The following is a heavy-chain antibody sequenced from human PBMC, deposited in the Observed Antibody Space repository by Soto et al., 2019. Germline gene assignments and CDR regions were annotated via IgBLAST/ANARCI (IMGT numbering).Heavy chain of an antibody. CDR2: IYSGGSA. V-gene: IGHV3-53*01. Sequence: EVQLVESGGDLILPGGSLRLSCAASGFSVSSTYMNWVRQAPGKGLEWVSVIYSGGSASYADSVKGRFTISRDNSKNTVYLQMSNMRADDTGVYYCARDLRFVDLHYYFDSWGQGTLVTVSS. CDR1: GFSVSSTY. CDR3: ARDLRFVDLHYYFDS. J-gene: IGHJ4*02. D-gene: IGHD3-10*01.